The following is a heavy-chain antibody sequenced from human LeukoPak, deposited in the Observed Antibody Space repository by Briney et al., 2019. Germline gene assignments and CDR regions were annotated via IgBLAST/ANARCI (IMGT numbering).Heavy chain of an antibody. V-gene: IGHV6-1*01. J-gene: IGHJ4*02. CDR3: ARGNGYPFDY. CDR1: GDSLSSNSAT. CDR2: TYYRSKWYN. Sequence: SQTLSLTCAISGDSLSSNSATWNWVRQSPSRGLEWLGRTYYRSKWYNDYAVSVKGRVTINPDASKKQFSLQLNSVTPEDTAMYYCARGNGYPFDYWGQGTLVTVSS. D-gene: IGHD3-16*01.